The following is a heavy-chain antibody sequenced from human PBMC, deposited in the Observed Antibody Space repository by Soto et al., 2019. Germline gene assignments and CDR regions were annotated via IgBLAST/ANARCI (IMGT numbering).Heavy chain of an antibody. V-gene: IGHV4-39*01. CDR2: IYYSGSS. D-gene: IGHD1-26*01. CDR3: ASHHLKWSEADY. CDR1: GGSITSSEYY. J-gene: IGHJ4*02. Sequence: KPSETLSLTCTVSGGSITSSEYYWAWIRQPPGKGLQFAGTIYYSGSSYSNPSLKSRLSMSVDTSKNQFSLTMKSVTAADTGVYYCASHHLKWSEADYWGKGVLVNAPQ.